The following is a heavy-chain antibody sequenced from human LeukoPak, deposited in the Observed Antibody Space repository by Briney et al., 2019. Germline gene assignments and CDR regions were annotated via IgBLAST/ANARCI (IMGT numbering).Heavy chain of an antibody. CDR2: IMPIFGTA. CDR1: GGTFSSYA. D-gene: IGHD6-19*01. Sequence: ASVKVSCKASGGTFSSYAISWVRQAPGQGLGWMGGIMPIFGTANYAQKFQGRVTITADESTSTAYMELSSLRSEDTAVYYCARDRAPNSSGWYNFDYWGQGTLVTVSS. J-gene: IGHJ4*02. CDR3: ARDRAPNSSGWYNFDY. V-gene: IGHV1-69*13.